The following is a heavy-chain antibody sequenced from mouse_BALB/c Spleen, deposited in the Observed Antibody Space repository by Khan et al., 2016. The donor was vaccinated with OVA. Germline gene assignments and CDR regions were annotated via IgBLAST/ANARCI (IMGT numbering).Heavy chain of an antibody. J-gene: IGHJ1*01. CDR2: INTYTGEP. CDR1: GYTFTNYG. V-gene: IGHV9-1*02. CDR3: ARGASYWYFDD. Sequence: QIQLVQSGPELKKPGETVKISCKASGYTFTNYGMNWVKQAPGKGLKWMGWINTYTGEPTYTDDFKGRFAFSLETSDSTAYLQINNLKNEDMATYFCARGASYWYFDDWGAGTTVTVSS.